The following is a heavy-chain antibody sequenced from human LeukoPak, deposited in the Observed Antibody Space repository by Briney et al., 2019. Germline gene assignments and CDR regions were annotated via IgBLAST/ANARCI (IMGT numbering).Heavy chain of an antibody. V-gene: IGHV1-2*02. D-gene: IGHD1-7*01. Sequence: ASVKVSCKASGYTFTGYYMHWVRQAPGQGLEWMGWINPNSGGTNYAQKFQGRVTMTRDTSISTAYMELSRLRSDDTAVYYCARGRGNWNYQGNWFDPWGQGTLVTVSS. CDR2: INPNSGGT. CDR1: GYTFTGYY. CDR3: ARGRGNWNYQGNWFDP. J-gene: IGHJ5*02.